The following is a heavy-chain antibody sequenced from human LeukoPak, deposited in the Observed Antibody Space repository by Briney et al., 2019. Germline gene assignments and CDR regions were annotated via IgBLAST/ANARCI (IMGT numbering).Heavy chain of an antibody. CDR3: EKDGGSIVVVPAALPTWFDP. CDR1: GFTFSSYA. Sequence: GGSLRLSCAASGFTFSSYAMSWVRQAPGKGLEWVSAISGSGGSTYYADSVKGRFTISRDNSKNTLYLQVNSLRAEATAVYYCEKDGGSIVVVPAALPTWFDPWGQGTPVTVSS. D-gene: IGHD2-2*02. V-gene: IGHV3-23*01. J-gene: IGHJ5*02. CDR2: ISGSGGST.